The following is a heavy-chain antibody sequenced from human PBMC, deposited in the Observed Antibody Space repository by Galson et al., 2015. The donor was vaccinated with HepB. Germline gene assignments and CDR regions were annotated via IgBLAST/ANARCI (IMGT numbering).Heavy chain of an antibody. V-gene: IGHV3-7*03. D-gene: IGHD3-10*01. CDR1: GFTFSNYW. CDR3: ARDYEGSGSYWFDP. J-gene: IGHJ5*02. Sequence: SLRLSCAASGFTFSNYWVTWVRQAPGKGLEWVANIKQDGSEKNYVDSVKGRFTISRDNAKNSLYLQMNSLRAEDTAVYYCARDYEGSGSYWFDPWGQGTLVTVSS. CDR2: IKQDGSEK.